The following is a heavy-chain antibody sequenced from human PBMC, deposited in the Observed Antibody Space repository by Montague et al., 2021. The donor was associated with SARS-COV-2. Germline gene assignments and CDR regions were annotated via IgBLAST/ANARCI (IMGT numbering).Heavy chain of an antibody. V-gene: IGHV4-39*01. CDR2: IYYSGST. Sequence: SGTLSLTCTVSGGSISSSDYYWGWVRQPPGEGLEWIGTIYYSGSTYYTPSLKSRVTISVDTSKNQFSLKLTSLTAADTAVYYCARSSGYNYDISYYGMDVWGQGTTVTVSS. J-gene: IGHJ6*02. CDR1: GGSISSSDYY. CDR3: ARSSGYNYDISYYGMDV. D-gene: IGHD5-18*01.